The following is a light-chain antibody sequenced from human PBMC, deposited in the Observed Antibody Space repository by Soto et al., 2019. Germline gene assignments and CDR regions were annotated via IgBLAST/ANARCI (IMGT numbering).Light chain of an antibody. CDR1: QSVSSSF. CDR2: GAS. J-gene: IGKJ5*01. CDR3: HQYDNSPRT. V-gene: IGKV3-20*01. Sequence: EIVWTQSPGTLSLSPGERATLSCRASQSVSSSFLAWVQQKPGQAPRLLIYGASSRATGIPDRFSGSGSGIDFTLTISRLEHEDFAVYYCHQYDNSPRTFGQGTRLEIK.